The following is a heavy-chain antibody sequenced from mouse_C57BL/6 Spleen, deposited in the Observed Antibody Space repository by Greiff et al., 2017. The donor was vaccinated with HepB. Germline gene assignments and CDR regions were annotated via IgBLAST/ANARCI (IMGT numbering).Heavy chain of an antibody. V-gene: IGHV5-17*01. CDR1: GFTFSDYG. D-gene: IGHD1-1*01. Sequence: EVQLVESGGGLVKPGGSLKLSCAASGFTFSDYGMHWVRQAPEKGLEWVAYISSGSSTIYYADTVKGRFTISRDNAKNTLFLQMTSLRSEDTAMYYCARPVYYGSSLYFDYWGQGTTLTVSS. J-gene: IGHJ2*01. CDR2: ISSGSSTI. CDR3: ARPVYYGSSLYFDY.